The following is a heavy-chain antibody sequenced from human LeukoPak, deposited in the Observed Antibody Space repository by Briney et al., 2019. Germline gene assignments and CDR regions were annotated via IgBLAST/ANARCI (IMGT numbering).Heavy chain of an antibody. CDR3: TRGSSGVASYF. V-gene: IGHV3-74*01. Sequence: GRSLRLSCAASGFTFSSYWMHWVRQVPGKGLVWVSRIKSDGSITNYADSVKGRFTISRDNAKNTLYLQMNSLRADDTALYYCTRGSSGVASYFRGQGTLVTVSS. J-gene: IGHJ4*02. D-gene: IGHD3-10*01. CDR2: IKSDGSIT. CDR1: GFTFSSYW.